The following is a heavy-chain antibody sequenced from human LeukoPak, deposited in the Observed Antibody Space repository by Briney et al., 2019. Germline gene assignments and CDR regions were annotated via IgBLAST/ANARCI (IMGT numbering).Heavy chain of an antibody. CDR2: IYPGDSDT. D-gene: IGHD3-22*01. J-gene: IGHJ4*02. V-gene: IGHV5-51*01. CDR1: GYSFTSYW. CDR3: ARHGSAAYYDSSGYPDY. Sequence: KPGESLKISCKGSGYSFTSYWIGWVRQMPGKGLEWMGIIYPGDSDTRYSPSFQGQVTISADKSISTAYLQWSSLKASDTAMYYCARHGSAAYYDSSGYPDYWGQGTLVTVSS.